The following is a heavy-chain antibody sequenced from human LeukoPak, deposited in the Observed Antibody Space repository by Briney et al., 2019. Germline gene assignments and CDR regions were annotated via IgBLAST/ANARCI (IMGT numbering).Heavy chain of an antibody. CDR3: ARAPKYYDVLTGPRGY. CDR2: IKEDGSEK. V-gene: IGHV3-7*03. Sequence: GGSLRLSCTTSGFTFSRYWMSWVRQAPGKGLEWVANIKEDGSEKYYVDSVRGRFTISRDNAKNSLYLQMNSLRAEDTAVYYCARAPKYYDVLTGPRGYWGQGTLVTVSS. J-gene: IGHJ4*02. CDR1: GFTFSRYW. D-gene: IGHD3-9*01.